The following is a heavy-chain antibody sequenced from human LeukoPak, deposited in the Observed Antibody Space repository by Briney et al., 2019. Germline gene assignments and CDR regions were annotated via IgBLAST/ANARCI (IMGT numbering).Heavy chain of an antibody. CDR1: GYTFTSHY. D-gene: IGHD1-26*01. CDR3: AREGHSGSYYWYFDL. Sequence: ASVKVSCKASGYTFTSHYMHWVRQAPGQGLEWMGIINPSGGSTTYAQKFQGRVTLTRDTSTSTVYMELSSLRSEDTAVYYCAREGHSGSYYWYFDLWGRGTLVTVSS. J-gene: IGHJ2*01. CDR2: INPSGGST. V-gene: IGHV1-46*01.